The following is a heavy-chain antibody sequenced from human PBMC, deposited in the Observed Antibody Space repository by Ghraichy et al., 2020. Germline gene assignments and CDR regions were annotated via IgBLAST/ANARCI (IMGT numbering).Heavy chain of an antibody. J-gene: IGHJ6*02. CDR3: AKGKAARPYYYYGMDV. V-gene: IGHV3-23*01. CDR2: ISGSGGST. D-gene: IGHD6-6*01. CDR1: GFTFSSYA. Sequence: GGSLRLSCAASGFTFSSYAMSWVRQAPGKGLEWVSAISGSGGSTYYADSVKGRFTISRDNSKNTLYLQMNSLSAEDTAVYYCAKGKAARPYYYYGMDVGGQGTTATVSS.